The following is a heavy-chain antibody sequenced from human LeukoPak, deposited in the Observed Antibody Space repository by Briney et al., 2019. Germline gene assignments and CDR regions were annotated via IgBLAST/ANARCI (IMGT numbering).Heavy chain of an antibody. CDR2: IYTSGST. CDR3: ARATCSSTSCYPLPNNWFDP. J-gene: IGHJ5*02. V-gene: IGHV4-4*07. CDR1: GGSISSYY. D-gene: IGHD2-2*01. Sequence: PSETLSLTCTVSGGSISSYYWSWIRQPAGKGLEWIGRIYTSGSTNYNPSLKSRVTMSVDTSKNQFSLKLSSVTAADTAVYYCARATCSSTSCYPLPNNWFDPWGQGTLVTDSS.